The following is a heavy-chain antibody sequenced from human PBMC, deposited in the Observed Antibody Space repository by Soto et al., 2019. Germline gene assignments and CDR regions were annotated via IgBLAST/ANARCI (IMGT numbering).Heavy chain of an antibody. CDR1: GFTFSSYW. J-gene: IGHJ3*02. D-gene: IGHD6-6*01. V-gene: IGHV3-7*01. CDR3: ARGGIAARPDAFDI. Sequence: GGSLRLSCAASGFTFSSYWMSWVRQAPGKGLEWVANIKQDGSEKYYVDSVKGRFTISRDNAKNSLYLQMNSLRAEDTAVYDCARGGIAARPDAFDIWGQGTMVTVSS. CDR2: IKQDGSEK.